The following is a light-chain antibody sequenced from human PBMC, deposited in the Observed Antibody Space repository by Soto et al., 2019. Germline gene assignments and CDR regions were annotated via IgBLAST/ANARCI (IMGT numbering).Light chain of an antibody. CDR2: AAS. Sequence: DLQMTQSPSSLSASVGDRVTITCRANQSISRYLNWYQQRPGRPPSLLIFAASSLQSGVPSRFTGSGSGTEFTLTISGLQPDDLATYYCQQSYSSLWTFGPGTKVEIK. V-gene: IGKV1-39*01. CDR1: QSISRY. J-gene: IGKJ1*01. CDR3: QQSYSSLWT.